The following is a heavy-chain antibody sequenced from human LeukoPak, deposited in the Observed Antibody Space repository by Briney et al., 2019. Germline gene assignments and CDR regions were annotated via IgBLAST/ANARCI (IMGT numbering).Heavy chain of an antibody. CDR3: ARSPYYDILTGYYNNWFDP. CDR1: GYTFINYG. Sequence: ASVKVSCKASGYTFINYGITWVRQAPGQGLEWMGWISTYNDNTNYAQKFQGRVTMNTDTSTSTAYMELRGLTSDDTAVYYCARSPYYDILTGYYNNWFDPWGQGTLVTVSS. CDR2: ISTYNDNT. D-gene: IGHD3-9*01. V-gene: IGHV1-18*01. J-gene: IGHJ5*02.